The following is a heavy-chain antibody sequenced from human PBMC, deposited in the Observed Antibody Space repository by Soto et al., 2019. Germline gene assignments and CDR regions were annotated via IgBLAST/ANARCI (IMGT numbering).Heavy chain of an antibody. CDR1: GGSFSGYY. V-gene: IGHV4-34*01. J-gene: IGHJ5*02. D-gene: IGHD2-2*02. CDR3: VRGGRSCEIDQCYTWFDP. Sequence: KPSETLSLTCAVYGGSFSGYYWSWIRQPPGKGLEWIAEIDHRGRTFYNPSLQSRVSISVDTPNNQLSLRLLAVTAADTAVYYCVRGGRSCEIDQCYTWFDPWGPGTLVTVSS. CDR2: IDHRGRT.